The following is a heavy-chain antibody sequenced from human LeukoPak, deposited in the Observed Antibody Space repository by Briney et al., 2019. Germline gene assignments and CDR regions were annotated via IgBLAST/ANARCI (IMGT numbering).Heavy chain of an antibody. CDR2: VYYTGST. D-gene: IGHD3-22*01. V-gene: IGHV4-39*02. CDR3: ARTPVYDRGANGGQGWFDL. J-gene: IGHJ5*02. CDR1: GGSISSVDYY. Sequence: SETLSLTCTVSGGSISSVDYYWSWIRQPPGKGLEWIVTVYYTGSTYYNPSLKSRVTISVDTSKNHFSLVLRSVTAADTAVYYCARTPVYDRGANGGQGWFDLWGQGTLVTVSS.